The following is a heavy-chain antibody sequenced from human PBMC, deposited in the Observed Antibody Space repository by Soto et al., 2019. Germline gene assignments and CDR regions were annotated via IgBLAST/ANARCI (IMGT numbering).Heavy chain of an antibody. CDR2: IHWDDEK. J-gene: IGHJ4*02. CDR1: GFSLNTRGVG. CDR3: AYRPLVLGSGWIVDY. D-gene: IGHD6-19*01. Sequence: QITLKESGPTLVIHTQTLTLTCTFSGFSLNTRGVGVGWIRQPPGKALEWVALIHWDDEKRYSPSLRNTLTTTTDTSKTQVVRMITIMDPVDTATYDCAYRPLVLGSGWIVDYWGQRIVVPASS. V-gene: IGHV2-5*02.